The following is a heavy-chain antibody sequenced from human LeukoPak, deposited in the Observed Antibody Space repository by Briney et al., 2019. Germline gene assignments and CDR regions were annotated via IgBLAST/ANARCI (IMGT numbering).Heavy chain of an antibody. V-gene: IGHV4-4*07. CDR1: GGSISSYY. CDR3: ARDGVVAAGDYYYYYMDV. CDR2: IYTSGST. D-gene: IGHD2-15*01. Sequence: SEPLSLTFTVSGGSISSYYWSWIRRPAGKGLEWIGRIYTSGSTNYNPSLKSRVTMSVDTSKNQFSLKLSSVTAADTAVYYCARDGVVAAGDYYYYYMDVWGKGTTVTVSS. J-gene: IGHJ6*03.